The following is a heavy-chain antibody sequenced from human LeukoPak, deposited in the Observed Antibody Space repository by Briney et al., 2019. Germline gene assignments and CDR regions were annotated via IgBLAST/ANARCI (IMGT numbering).Heavy chain of an antibody. CDR2: ISYTGST. CDR1: DGSISGYY. D-gene: IGHD6-19*01. Sequence: SETLSLTCTVSDGSISGYYWTWIRQPPGKGLEWLGYISYTGSTNYSPSLKSRVTISVDTSKNQFSLKLNSVTAADTAVYYCAREVAGTHFDYWGQGTLSPSPQ. CDR3: AREVAGTHFDY. J-gene: IGHJ4*02. V-gene: IGHV4-59*01.